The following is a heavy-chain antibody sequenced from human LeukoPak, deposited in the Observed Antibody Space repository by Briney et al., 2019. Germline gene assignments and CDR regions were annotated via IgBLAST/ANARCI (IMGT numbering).Heavy chain of an antibody. CDR3: ARGPSVLGAIDN. D-gene: IGHD3-10*01. CDR2: INNDGSII. V-gene: IGHV3-74*01. J-gene: IGHJ4*02. Sequence: GGSLRLSCAASGFXFSRYWIHWVRQAPGKELVWVSRINNDGSIINTADPVKGRFTISRDNAKDMLYLQMDSLRAEDTAIYYCARGPSVLGAIDNWGQGTLVAVSS. CDR1: GFXFSRYW.